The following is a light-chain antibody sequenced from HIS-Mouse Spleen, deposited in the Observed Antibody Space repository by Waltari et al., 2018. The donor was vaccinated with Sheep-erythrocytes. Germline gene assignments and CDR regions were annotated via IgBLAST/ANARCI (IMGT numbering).Light chain of an antibody. V-gene: IGLV2-14*03. J-gene: IGLJ3*02. CDR2: DVS. CDR1: SSDVGGSNY. CDR3: SSYTSSSTWV. Sequence: QSALTQPASVSGSPGQSITISCTGTSSDVGGSNYVSWYQQHPGKAPKLMIYDVSTRPSGVSNRFSGSKYGNTASLTISGLQAEDEADYYCSSYTSSSTWVFGGGTKLTVL.